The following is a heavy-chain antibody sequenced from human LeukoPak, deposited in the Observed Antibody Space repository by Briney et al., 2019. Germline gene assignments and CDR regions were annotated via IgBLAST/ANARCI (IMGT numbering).Heavy chain of an antibody. V-gene: IGHV3-15*01. Sequence: GGSLRLSCAASGFTLSNAWMSWVRQAPGKGLEWVGRIKSKTDGGTTDYAAPVKGRFTISRDDSKNTLYLQMNSLKTEDTAVYYCTTGVLLEWLLYDYWGQGTLVTVSS. CDR3: TTGVLLEWLLYDY. D-gene: IGHD3-3*01. CDR2: IKSKTDGGTT. CDR1: GFTLSNAW. J-gene: IGHJ4*02.